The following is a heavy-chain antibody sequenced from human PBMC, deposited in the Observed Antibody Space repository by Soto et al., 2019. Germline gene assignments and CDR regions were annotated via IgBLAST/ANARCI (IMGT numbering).Heavy chain of an antibody. CDR2: IYYSGST. Sequence: QLQLQESGPGLVKPSETLSLTCTVSGASVTSRTYYWGWIRQPPGKGLEWIGSIYYSGSTYYNPSLRSRVTISVDTSKNQVSLKLTSVTAADTAVYYCANDYGDYKSYYGMDVWGQGTTVTVSS. D-gene: IGHD4-17*01. V-gene: IGHV4-39*01. CDR1: GASVTSRTYY. CDR3: ANDYGDYKSYYGMDV. J-gene: IGHJ6*02.